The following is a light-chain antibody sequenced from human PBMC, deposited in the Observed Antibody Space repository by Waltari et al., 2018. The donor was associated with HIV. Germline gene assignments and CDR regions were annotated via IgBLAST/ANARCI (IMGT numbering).Light chain of an antibody. J-gene: IGKJ1*01. CDR2: AAN. Sequence: DIQMTQSPSSLSASVGDRVTITCRASQGIRDDLGWFQQKPGKAPKRRIYAANSLQSGVPSRFRGSGSGTEFTLTISSLQPEDFATYYCRQHNTYPWTFGQGTQVEIQ. CDR3: RQHNTYPWT. CDR1: QGIRDD. V-gene: IGKV1-17*01.